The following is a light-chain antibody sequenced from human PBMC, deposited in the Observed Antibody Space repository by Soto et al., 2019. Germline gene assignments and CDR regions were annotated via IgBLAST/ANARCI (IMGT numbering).Light chain of an antibody. Sequence: QSALTQPRSVSGSPGQPVTISCTGTSSDVGGHNYVSWYQQYPGKAPKLLLSSVSKRPSGVPDRFSGSKSGNTASLTISGLQAEDEADYYCCSYAGSYTYVFGTGTKGTVL. V-gene: IGLV2-11*01. J-gene: IGLJ1*01. CDR3: CSYAGSYTYV. CDR2: SVS. CDR1: SSDVGGHNY.